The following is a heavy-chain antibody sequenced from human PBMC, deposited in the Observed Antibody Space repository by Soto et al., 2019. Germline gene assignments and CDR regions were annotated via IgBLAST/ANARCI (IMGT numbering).Heavy chain of an antibody. CDR3: ARDGGSGSGWGYFDY. D-gene: IGHD6-19*01. CDR2: IIPIFGTA. J-gene: IGHJ4*02. Sequence: SVKVSCKSSGCTFSSYAISWVRQAPGQGLEWMGGIIPIFGTANYAQKFQGRVTITADESTSTAYMELSSLRSEDTAVYYCARDGGSGSGWGYFDYWGQGTLVTVPQ. V-gene: IGHV1-69*13. CDR1: GCTFSSYA.